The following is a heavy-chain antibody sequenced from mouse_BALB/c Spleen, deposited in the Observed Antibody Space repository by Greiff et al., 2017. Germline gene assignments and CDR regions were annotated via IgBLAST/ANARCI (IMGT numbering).Heavy chain of an antibody. D-gene: IGHD1-1*01. J-gene: IGHJ1*01. CDR2: ISSGGSYT. CDR1: GFTFSSYA. Sequence: EVMLVESGGGLVKPGGSLKLSCAASGFTFSSYAMSWVRQSPEKRLEWVAEISSGGSYTYYPDTVTGRFTISRVNAKNTLYLEMSSLRSEDTAMYYCARGYGSSPLWYFDVWGAGTTVTVSS. CDR3: ARGYGSSPLWYFDV. V-gene: IGHV5-9-4*01.